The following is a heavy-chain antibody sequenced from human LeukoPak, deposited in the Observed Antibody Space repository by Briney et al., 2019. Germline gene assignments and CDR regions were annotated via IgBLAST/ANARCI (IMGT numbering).Heavy chain of an antibody. J-gene: IGHJ4*02. V-gene: IGHV3-48*01. Sequence: PGGSLRLSCAASGFTFSSYGMSWVRQAPGKGLEWLSHITSGGTIYYADSVKGRFTISRDNSKNTLYLQMNSLRAEDTAVYYCAKGRSRDYSSGWYFDSWGQGTLVTVSS. CDR1: GFTFSSYG. CDR2: ITSGGTI. CDR3: AKGRSRDYSSGWYFDS. D-gene: IGHD6-19*01.